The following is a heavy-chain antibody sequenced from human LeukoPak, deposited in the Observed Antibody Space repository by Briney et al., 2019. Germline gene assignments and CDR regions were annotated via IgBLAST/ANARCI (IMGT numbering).Heavy chain of an antibody. CDR3: ARYLGTDQQLIFFDY. V-gene: IGHV1-18*04. D-gene: IGHD6-13*01. J-gene: IGHJ4*02. CDR1: GYTFTSFG. CDR2: ISAYNGNT. Sequence: ASVKVSCKASGYTFTSFGISWVRQAPGQGLEWMGWISAYNGNTNYAQKLQGRVTMTTDTSTSTAYVELRSLRSDDTAVYYCARYLGTDQQLIFFDYWGQGTLVTVSS.